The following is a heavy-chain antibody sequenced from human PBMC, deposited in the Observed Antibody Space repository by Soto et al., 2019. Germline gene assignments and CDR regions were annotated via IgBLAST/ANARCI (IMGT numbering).Heavy chain of an antibody. D-gene: IGHD3-16*02. Sequence: EVQLVESGGGLVQPGGSLRLSCAASGFTFSNNDMHWVLQTPGKGLEWVSGIGLTGDTRYAGSVQGRFIISRENDNNSLYLQMHSLRAEDTAVYYCVRLGSDYVWVSYRPSFDHWGQGTLVTVSS. V-gene: IGHV3-13*01. CDR3: VRLGSDYVWVSYRPSFDH. CDR1: GFTFSNND. CDR2: IGLTGDT. J-gene: IGHJ4*02.